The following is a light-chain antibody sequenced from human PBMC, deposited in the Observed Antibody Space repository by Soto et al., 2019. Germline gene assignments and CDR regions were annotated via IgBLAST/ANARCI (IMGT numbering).Light chain of an antibody. V-gene: IGKV1-8*01. CDR3: QQYYSYPLT. CDR1: QGISSY. Sequence: AIRMTQSPSSFSASTGDRVTITCRASQGISSYLAWYQHKPGKAPQLLIYAASTLQSGVPSSFSCSGSGTGFTLTMSGLQSEEIATYSCQQYYSYPLTFSGGTKGEIK. CDR2: AAS. J-gene: IGKJ4*01.